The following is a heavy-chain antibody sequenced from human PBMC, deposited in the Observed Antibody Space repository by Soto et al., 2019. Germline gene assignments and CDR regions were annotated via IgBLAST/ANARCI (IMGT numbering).Heavy chain of an antibody. Sequence: GSTYYNPSLKSRVTISVDTSKNQFSLKLSSVTAADTAVYYCARGGRRSPVMDVWGQGP. CDR2: GST. CDR3: ARGGRRSPVMDV. V-gene: IGHV4-31*02. J-gene: IGHJ6*02.